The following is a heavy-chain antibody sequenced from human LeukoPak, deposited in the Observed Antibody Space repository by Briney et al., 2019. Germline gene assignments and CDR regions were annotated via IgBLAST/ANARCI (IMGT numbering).Heavy chain of an antibody. CDR3: ARDDGDSLDY. D-gene: IGHD4-17*01. CDR2: IHYSGST. CDR1: GGSISRYY. Sequence: SETLSLTCTVSGGSISRYYWSWIRQPPGKGLEWIGYIHYSGSTIYNPSFKSRVTVSIDTPKKQFSLRLSSVTAADTAVYYCARDDGDSLDYWGQGTLVTVSS. V-gene: IGHV4-59*01. J-gene: IGHJ4*02.